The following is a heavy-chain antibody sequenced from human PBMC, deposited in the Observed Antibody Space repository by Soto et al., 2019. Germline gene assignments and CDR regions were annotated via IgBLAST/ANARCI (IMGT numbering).Heavy chain of an antibody. CDR1: GYTFTGYH. CDR3: ARAVRNYYDSSGYPDY. V-gene: IGHV1-2*02. D-gene: IGHD3-22*01. CDR2: INPNSCGT. Sequence: GASVKVSCKASGYTFTGYHMQCVRQAPGQRLEWMGWINPNSCGTNYAQKFQGRVTMTRDTHISTAYMELSRLRSEDTAVYYCARAVRNYYDSSGYPDYWGQGTLVNVSS. J-gene: IGHJ4*02.